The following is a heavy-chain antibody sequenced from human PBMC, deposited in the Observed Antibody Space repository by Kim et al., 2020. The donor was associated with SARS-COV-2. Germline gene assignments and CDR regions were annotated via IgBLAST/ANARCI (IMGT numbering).Heavy chain of an antibody. Sequence: SETLSLTCTVSGGSISSYYWSWIRQPPGKGLEWIGYISYTGNTDYNPSLKSRVTISVDTSRNQFSLKLRSLTAADTAVFYCARGINSRGYSTLCCWGQG. CDR2: ISYTGNT. CDR3: ARGINSRGYSTLCC. D-gene: IGHD3-22*01. V-gene: IGHV4-59*01. J-gene: IGHJ4*02. CDR1: GGSISSYY.